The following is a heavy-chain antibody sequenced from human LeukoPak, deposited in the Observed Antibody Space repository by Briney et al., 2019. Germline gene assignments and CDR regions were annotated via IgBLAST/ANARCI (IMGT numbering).Heavy chain of an antibody. D-gene: IGHD3-22*01. J-gene: IGHJ4*02. CDR2: INQDGSEK. Sequence: GGSLRLSCAASGFTFSSYWMTWVRQAPGKGLEWVANINQDGSEKYYVDSVKGRFTISRDNARNSLYLQMNSLRAEDTAVYYCARDSAGYYDSSGYYGEDYWGQGTLVTVSS. CDR1: GFTFSSYW. V-gene: IGHV3-7*01. CDR3: ARDSAGYYDSSGYYGEDY.